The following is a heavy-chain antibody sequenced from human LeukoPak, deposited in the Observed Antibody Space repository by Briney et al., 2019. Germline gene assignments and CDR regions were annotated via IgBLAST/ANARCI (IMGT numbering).Heavy chain of an antibody. V-gene: IGHV1-2*02. J-gene: IGHJ6*03. Sequence: EASVKVSCKASGYTFTGYYMHWVRQAPGQGLEWMGWINPNSGGTNYARKFQGRVTMTRDTSISTAYMELSRLRSDDTAVYYCASRPKIAAAISHMDVWGKGTTVTVSS. CDR2: INPNSGGT. CDR1: GYTFTGYY. D-gene: IGHD6-13*01. CDR3: ASRPKIAAAISHMDV.